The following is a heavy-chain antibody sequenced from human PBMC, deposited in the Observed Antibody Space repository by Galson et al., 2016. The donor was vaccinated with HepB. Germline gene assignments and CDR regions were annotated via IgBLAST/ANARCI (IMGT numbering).Heavy chain of an antibody. D-gene: IGHD1-26*01. CDR1: GFTFSTYA. J-gene: IGHJ4*02. CDR3: ARGRRVGPTPTSLNY. Sequence: SLRLSCAASGFTFSTYAIHWVRQAPGKGLEWVAVISFDGSNKYYADSVRGRFTISRDNSKNTLYLQMNSLRAEDTALYYCARGRRVGPTPTSLNYWGQGTLVTGSS. CDR2: ISFDGSNK. V-gene: IGHV3-30*04.